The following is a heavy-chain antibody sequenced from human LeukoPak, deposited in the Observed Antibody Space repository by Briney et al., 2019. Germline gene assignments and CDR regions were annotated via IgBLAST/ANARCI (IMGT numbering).Heavy chain of an antibody. CDR3: ASLRFGDSYFDL. J-gene: IGHJ4*02. D-gene: IGHD3-10*01. Sequence: SETLSLTCKVSNYSARSDVHWSRIRQSPGRGLEWIASVYQSGHAYYSPSLKSRVLISFDTSKKELSLKINSVTATDTALYYCASLRFGDSYFDLWGQGTQVTVSS. CDR1: NYSARSDVH. CDR2: VYQSGHA. V-gene: IGHV4-38-2*02.